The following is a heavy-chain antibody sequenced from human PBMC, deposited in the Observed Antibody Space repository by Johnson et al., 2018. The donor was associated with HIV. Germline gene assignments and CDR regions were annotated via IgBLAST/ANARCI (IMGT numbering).Heavy chain of an antibody. J-gene: IGHJ3*01. CDR2: LYSSGNT. V-gene: IGHV3-66*01. Sequence: GGGLVQPGGSLGLACVGSGSNVSNNYMSWVRQPPGQGLESVSTLYSSGNTYYADSVTGRFTISRDSSRNTLYPQIDTLKVEDTALYYCTRSKLQFLAPDAFDLWGQGTMVTVSS. CDR3: TRSKLQFLAPDAFDL. D-gene: IGHD5-24*01. CDR1: GSNVSNNY.